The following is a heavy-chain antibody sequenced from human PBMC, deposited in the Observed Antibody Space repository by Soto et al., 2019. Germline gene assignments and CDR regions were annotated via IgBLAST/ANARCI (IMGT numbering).Heavy chain of an antibody. Sequence: ASVKVSCKASGYTFTSYYMHWVRQAPGQGLEWMGWISAYNGNTNYAQKLQGRVTMTTDTSTSTAYMELRSLRSDDTAVYYCARTPSNTDGFQHWGQGTLVTVSS. CDR1: GYTFTSYY. V-gene: IGHV1-18*04. CDR3: ARTPSNTDGFQH. CDR2: ISAYNGNT. D-gene: IGHD2-2*02. J-gene: IGHJ1*01.